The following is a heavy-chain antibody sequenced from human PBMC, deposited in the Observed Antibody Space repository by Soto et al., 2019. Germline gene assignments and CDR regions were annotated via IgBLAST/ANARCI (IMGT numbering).Heavy chain of an antibody. CDR1: RASISSARSY. CDR2: MFYSGST. D-gene: IGHD5-12*01. V-gene: IGHV4-31*03. Sequence: SETLSLTCTVSRASISSARSYWSWIRQHPGKGLEWIGYMFYSGSTYYHPSLKSRVNISADTSKNQFSLRLTSVTPADTAVYYCARDNGYGHFDSWGQGTLVTVS. J-gene: IGHJ4*02. CDR3: ARDNGYGHFDS.